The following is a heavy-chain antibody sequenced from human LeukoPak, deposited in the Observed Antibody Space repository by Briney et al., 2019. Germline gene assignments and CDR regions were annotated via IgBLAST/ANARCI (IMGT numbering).Heavy chain of an antibody. Sequence: SETLSLTCTVSGGSISSSSYYWGWIRQPPGKGLEWIGSIYYSGSTYYNPSLKSRVTISVDKSKNQFSLKLSSVTAADTAVYYCARGSHSYDYVWGSYRSVPFDYWGQGTMVTVSS. CDR1: GGSISSSSYY. V-gene: IGHV4-39*01. D-gene: IGHD3-16*02. CDR3: ARGSHSYDYVWGSYRSVPFDY. CDR2: IYYSGST. J-gene: IGHJ4*02.